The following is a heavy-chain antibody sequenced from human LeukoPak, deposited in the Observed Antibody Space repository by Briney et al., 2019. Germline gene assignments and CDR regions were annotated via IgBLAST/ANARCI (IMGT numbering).Heavy chain of an antibody. J-gene: IGHJ4*02. Sequence: GGSLRLSCAASGFTFSGYWMHWVRQAPGKGLGWVSGINNDGRSTSYADCVKGRFTVSRDNAKNTLYLQMNSLTAEDTAVYYCARDRASHFDYWGQGTLVTVSS. D-gene: IGHD3-10*01. V-gene: IGHV3-74*01. CDR2: INNDGRST. CDR1: GFTFSGYW. CDR3: ARDRASHFDY.